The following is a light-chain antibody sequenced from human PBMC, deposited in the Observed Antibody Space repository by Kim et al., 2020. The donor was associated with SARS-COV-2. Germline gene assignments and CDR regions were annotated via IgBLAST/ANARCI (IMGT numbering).Light chain of an antibody. Sequence: GQSITISCTGTSSDVGSYNLGAWYQHHPGKAHQLLIYEGSKRPSGVSIRFSGSKSGNTASLTISGLQAEDEADYYCCSYILTNTLVFGGGTQLTVL. J-gene: IGLJ2*01. CDR1: SSDVGSYNL. V-gene: IGLV2-23*01. CDR3: CSYILTNTLV. CDR2: EGS.